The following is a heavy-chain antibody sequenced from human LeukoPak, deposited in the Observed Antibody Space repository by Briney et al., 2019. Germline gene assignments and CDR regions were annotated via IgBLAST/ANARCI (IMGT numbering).Heavy chain of an antibody. CDR2: SNYRGST. D-gene: IGHD5-18*01. CDR1: GASISSSGYY. CDR3: ARAVSSYGAHYFDY. J-gene: IGHJ4*02. Sequence: SETLSLTCTVSGASISSSGYYWGWIRQPPGKGLEWIGSSNYRGSTYYNPSLESRLTISVDTSKNQFSLKLSSVTAADTAVYYCARAVSSYGAHYFDYWGQGTLVTVSS. V-gene: IGHV4-39*07.